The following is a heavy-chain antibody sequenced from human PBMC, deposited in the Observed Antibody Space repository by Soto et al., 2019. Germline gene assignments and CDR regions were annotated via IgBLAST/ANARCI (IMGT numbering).Heavy chain of an antibody. J-gene: IGHJ4*02. V-gene: IGHV1-69*13. CDR2: IIPIFGTA. CDR1: GGTFSSYA. CDR3: ARGSSPQYYYDSSGYTPFDY. D-gene: IGHD3-22*01. Sequence: SVKVSCKASGGTFSSYAISWVRQAPGQGLEWMGGIIPIFGTANYAQKFQGRVTITADESTSTAYMEMSSLRSEDTAVYYCARGSSPQYYYDSSGYTPFDYWGQGTLVTVSS.